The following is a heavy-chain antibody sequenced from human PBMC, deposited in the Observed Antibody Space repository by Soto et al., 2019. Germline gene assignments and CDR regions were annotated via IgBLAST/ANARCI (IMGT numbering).Heavy chain of an antibody. J-gene: IGHJ4*02. CDR1: GFTFSSYW. CDR2: MRQDGGEK. CDR3: ARGGVPAASDY. Sequence: EVQLVESGGGLVQPGGSLRLSCAASGFTFSSYWMSWVRQAPGKGLEWVANMRQDGGEKYYVDSVKGRFTISRDNPKNCLCLQMNSLRADDTAVYYCARGGVPAASDYWGQGTLVTVSS. V-gene: IGHV3-7*04. D-gene: IGHD2-2*01.